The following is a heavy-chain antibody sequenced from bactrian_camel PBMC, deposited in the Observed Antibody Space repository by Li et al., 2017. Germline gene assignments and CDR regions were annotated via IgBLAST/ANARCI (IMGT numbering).Heavy chain of an antibody. D-gene: IGHD1*01. CDR2: IYTRDGSTYST. Sequence: HVQLVESGGGLVQPGGSLTLSCAASIYTNCLGWFRQAPGNEREEVAHIYTRDGSTYSTYYADSVKGRFTISQDNAKNTFYLQMNSLKPEDTAIYYCAAHQERTPWSLGRFRYWGQGTQVTVS. V-gene: IGHV3S54*01. CDR1: IYTNC. CDR3: AAHQERTPWSLGRFRY. J-gene: IGHJ4*01.